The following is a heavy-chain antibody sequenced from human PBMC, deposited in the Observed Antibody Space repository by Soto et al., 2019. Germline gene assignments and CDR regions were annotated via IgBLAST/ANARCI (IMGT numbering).Heavy chain of an antibody. D-gene: IGHD6-19*01. J-gene: IGHJ3*01. CDR3: AKDRGHLALAAITGGGDLDK. CDR1: GFALSSYG. Sequence: QIQLVESGGGVVQPGASQRLSCEASGFALSSYGMHWVRQAPGKGLEWVATISYNGNNQYYADSVRGRFTISRDNSMSTLYLQMSGLRPEDTAVYFCAKDRGHLALAAITGGGDLDKWGQATMVTVSS. CDR2: ISYNGNNQ. V-gene: IGHV3-30*18.